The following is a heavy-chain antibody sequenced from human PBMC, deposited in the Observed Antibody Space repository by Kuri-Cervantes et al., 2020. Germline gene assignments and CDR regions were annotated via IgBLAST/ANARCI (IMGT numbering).Heavy chain of an antibody. J-gene: IGHJ3*02. CDR1: AFTFSNYG. Sequence: GESLKISCAASAFTFSNYGMHWVRQAPGKGLEWVAVIWSDGSKKFYADSLKGRFSVSRDNSNNTLYLQMNSLRVEDTAVYYCARDSGSGSYPHAFDIWGQETMVTVSS. CDR3: ARDSGSGSYPHAFDI. V-gene: IGHV3-33*01. D-gene: IGHD3-10*01. CDR2: IWSDGSKK.